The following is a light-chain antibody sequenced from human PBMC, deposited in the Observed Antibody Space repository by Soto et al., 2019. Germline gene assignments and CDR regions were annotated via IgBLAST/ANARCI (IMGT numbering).Light chain of an antibody. J-gene: IGKJ1*01. V-gene: IGKV3-20*01. CDR2: GAS. Sequence: EIVLTQSPGTLSLSPGERATLSCRASQSVSSSYLAWYQQKPGQAPRLLIYGASSRATGIPDRFSGSGSGTDFTLTISSLQPDDVATYYCQKYHTAPPTFGQGTKVEIK. CDR3: QKYHTAPPT. CDR1: QSVSSSY.